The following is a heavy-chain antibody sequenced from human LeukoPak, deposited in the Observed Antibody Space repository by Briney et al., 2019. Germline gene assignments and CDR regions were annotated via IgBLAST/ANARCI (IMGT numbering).Heavy chain of an antibody. CDR2: IYYSGST. J-gene: IGHJ4*02. D-gene: IGHD4-23*01. Sequence: PSQTLSLTCTVSGGSISSGGYYWSWIRQHPGRGLEWVGYIYYSGSTYYNPSLKSRVTISVDTSKNQFSLELSSVTAADTAVYYCASANDDYGGILLPYWGQGTLVTVSS. V-gene: IGHV4-31*03. CDR3: ASANDDYGGILLPY. CDR1: GGSISSGGYY.